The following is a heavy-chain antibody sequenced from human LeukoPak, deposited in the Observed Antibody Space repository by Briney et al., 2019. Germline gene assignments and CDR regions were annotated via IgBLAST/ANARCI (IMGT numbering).Heavy chain of an antibody. CDR2: ISGSGGST. J-gene: IGHJ3*02. V-gene: IGHV3-23*01. CDR3: AKDPGRPDGAFDI. Sequence: GGSLRLSCAASGFSFSNCGMSWVRQAPGKGLEWVSAISGSGGSTYYADSVKGRFTISRDNSKNTPYLQMNSLRAEDTAVYYCAKDPGRPDGAFDIWGQGTMVTVSS. CDR1: GFSFSNCG.